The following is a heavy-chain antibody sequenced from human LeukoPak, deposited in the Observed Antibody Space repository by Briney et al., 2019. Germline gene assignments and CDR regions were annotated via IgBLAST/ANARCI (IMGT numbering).Heavy chain of an antibody. Sequence: GESLKISCKGSGYSFTSYWIGWVRQAPGQGLEWMGIINPSGGSTSYAQKFQGRVTMTRDTSTSTVYMELSSLRSEDTAVYYCARDWDSSSWPKPDVWGQGTTVTVSS. CDR1: GYSFTSYW. J-gene: IGHJ6*02. D-gene: IGHD6-13*01. V-gene: IGHV1-46*01. CDR2: INPSGGST. CDR3: ARDWDSSSWPKPDV.